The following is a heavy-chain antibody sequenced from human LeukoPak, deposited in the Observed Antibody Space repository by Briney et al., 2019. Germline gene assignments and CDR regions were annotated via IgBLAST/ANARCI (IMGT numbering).Heavy chain of an antibody. Sequence: PGGSLRLSCAASGFTFDDYGMSWVRHAPGKGLEWVSGINWNGGSTGYADSAKGRFTISRDNAKNSLYLQMNSLRAEDTALYYCARVDIYCSSTSCHHFDYWGQGTLVTVSS. D-gene: IGHD2-2*01. CDR1: GFTFDDYG. CDR3: ARVDIYCSSTSCHHFDY. V-gene: IGHV3-20*04. CDR2: INWNGGST. J-gene: IGHJ4*02.